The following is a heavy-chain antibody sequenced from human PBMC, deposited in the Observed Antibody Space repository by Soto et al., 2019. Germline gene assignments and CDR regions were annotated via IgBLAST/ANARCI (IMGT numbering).Heavy chain of an antibody. CDR3: ARNGYSYGYVLDY. J-gene: IGHJ4*02. V-gene: IGHV4-59*01. CDR1: GGSISSYY. D-gene: IGHD5-18*01. Sequence: PSETLSLTCAVSGGSISSYYWSWIRQPPGKGLEWIGYIYYSGSTNYNPSLKSRVTISVDTSKNQFSLKLSSVTAADTAVYYCARNGYSYGYVLDYWGQGTLVTVSS. CDR2: IYYSGST.